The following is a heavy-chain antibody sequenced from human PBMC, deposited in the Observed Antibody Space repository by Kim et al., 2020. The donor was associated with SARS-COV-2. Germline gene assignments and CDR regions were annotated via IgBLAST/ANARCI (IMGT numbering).Heavy chain of an antibody. J-gene: IGHJ4*02. D-gene: IGHD6-6*01. CDR3: ARDPSIAARGLFDY. V-gene: IGHV3-21*01. Sequence: ADSVKGRFTISRDNAKNSLYLQMNSLRAEDTAVYYCARDPSIAARGLFDYWGQGTLVTVSS.